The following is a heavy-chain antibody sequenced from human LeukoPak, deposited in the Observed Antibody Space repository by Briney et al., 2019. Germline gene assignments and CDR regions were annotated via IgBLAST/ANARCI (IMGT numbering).Heavy chain of an antibody. D-gene: IGHD3-10*01. Sequence: GGSLRLSCAASGFTFSSYGMHCVRQAPGKGLEWVAFIHYDGTNEYYADSVKGRFTISRDNFKNTLSLQMNGLRVEDTALYHCVKSGLDPWGQGNLVTVSS. CDR2: IHYDGTNE. J-gene: IGHJ5*02. CDR1: GFTFSSYG. V-gene: IGHV3-30*02. CDR3: VKSGLDP.